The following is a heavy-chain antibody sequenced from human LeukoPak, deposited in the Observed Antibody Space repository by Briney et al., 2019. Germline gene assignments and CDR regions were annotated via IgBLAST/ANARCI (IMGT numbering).Heavy chain of an antibody. D-gene: IGHD3-22*01. V-gene: IGHV3-30*18. Sequence: GGSLRLSCAASGFTFSDYYMSWIRQAPGKGLEWVAVISYDGSNKYYADSVKGRFTISRDNSKNTLYLQMNSLRAEDTAVYYCAKVYTYYYDSSGYYSDYWGQGTLVTVSS. CDR3: AKVYTYYYDSSGYYSDY. CDR2: ISYDGSNK. J-gene: IGHJ4*02. CDR1: GFTFSDYY.